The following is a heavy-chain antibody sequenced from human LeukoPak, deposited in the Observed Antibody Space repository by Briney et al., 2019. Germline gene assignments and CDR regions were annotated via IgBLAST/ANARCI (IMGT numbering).Heavy chain of an antibody. CDR1: GFTFSSYG. D-gene: IGHD3-22*01. J-gene: IGHJ3*02. V-gene: IGHV3-33*08. Sequence: PGGSLRLSCAAPGFTFSSYGMHWVRQAPGKGLEWVAVIWYDGSNKYYADSVKGRFTISRDNSKNTLYLQMNSLRAEDTAVYYCARDFWPYDNDAFDIWGQGTMVTVSS. CDR3: ARDFWPYDNDAFDI. CDR2: IWYDGSNK.